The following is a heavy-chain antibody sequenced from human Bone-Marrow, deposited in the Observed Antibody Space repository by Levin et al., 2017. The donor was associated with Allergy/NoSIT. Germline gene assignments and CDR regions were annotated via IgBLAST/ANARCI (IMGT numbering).Heavy chain of an antibody. CDR1: GFRFDDYG. J-gene: IGHJ3*02. V-gene: IGHV3-20*04. CDR3: ARVPTVCDGGECYRDAFDI. D-gene: IGHD2-8*02. CDR2: INWNGGST. Sequence: PGGSLRLSCAASGFRFDDYGMSWVRQVPEKGLEWVSFINWNGGSTGYADFGKGRFSISRDNAKNSLYLHMKSLRLKDTALYYCARVPTVCDGGECYRDAFDIWGQGTMVTVSS.